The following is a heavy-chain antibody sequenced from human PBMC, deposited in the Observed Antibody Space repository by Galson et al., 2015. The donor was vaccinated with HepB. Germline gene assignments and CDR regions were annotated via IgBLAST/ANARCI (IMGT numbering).Heavy chain of an antibody. CDR2: TYYRSKWYN. V-gene: IGHV6-1*01. Sequence: CAISGDSVSSNSAAWSWIRQSPSKGLEWLGRTYYRSKWYNEYAVSVGGRITINSDTSKNQFSLKLSSVTAADTAVYYCARLMPTYGRDYWGQGTLVTVSS. J-gene: IGHJ4*02. D-gene: IGHD4-17*01. CDR1: GDSVSSNSAA. CDR3: ARLMPTYGRDY.